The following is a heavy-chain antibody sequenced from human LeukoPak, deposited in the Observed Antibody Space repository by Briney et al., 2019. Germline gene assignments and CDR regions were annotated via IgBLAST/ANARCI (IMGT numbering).Heavy chain of an antibody. CDR1: GGTFSSYA. Sequence: SVKVSCKASGGTFSSYAISWVRQAPGQGLEWMGGIIPIFGTANYAQKFQGRVTIATDESTSTAYMELSSLRPEDTAVYYCARAPLVVVAAKRYFDYWGQGTLVTVSS. J-gene: IGHJ4*02. CDR2: IIPIFGTA. D-gene: IGHD2-15*01. CDR3: ARAPLVVVAAKRYFDY. V-gene: IGHV1-69*05.